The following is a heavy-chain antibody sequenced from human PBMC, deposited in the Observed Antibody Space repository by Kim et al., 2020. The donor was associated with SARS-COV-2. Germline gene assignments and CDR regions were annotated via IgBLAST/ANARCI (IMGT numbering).Heavy chain of an antibody. D-gene: IGHD3-3*01. V-gene: IGHV1-46*01. J-gene: IGHJ4*02. CDR3: AKGRFLGWYDY. Sequence: TSYAQQFQGGVTMTRDTSTSTVYMELSSLRSEDTAVYYCAKGRFLGWYDYWGQGTLVTVSS. CDR2: T.